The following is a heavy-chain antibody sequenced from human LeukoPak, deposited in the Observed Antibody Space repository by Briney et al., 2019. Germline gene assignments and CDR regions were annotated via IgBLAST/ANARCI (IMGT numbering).Heavy chain of an antibody. Sequence: GXXLRLSCAASGFTFSSYAMSWVRQAPGKGLEWVSAISGSGGSTYYADSVKGRFTISRDNSKNTLYLQMNSLRAEDTAVYYCAKAEYSSSWYDPGFDYWGQGTLVTVSS. CDR3: AKAEYSSSWYDPGFDY. CDR1: GFTFSSYA. V-gene: IGHV3-23*01. J-gene: IGHJ4*02. D-gene: IGHD6-13*01. CDR2: ISGSGGST.